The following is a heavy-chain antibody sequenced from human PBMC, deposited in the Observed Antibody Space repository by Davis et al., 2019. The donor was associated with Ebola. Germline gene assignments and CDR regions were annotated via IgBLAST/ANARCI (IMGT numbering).Heavy chain of an antibody. Sequence: GESLKISCADSVITFSSYAMTWVRQAPGKGLEWVSAISGSGGTTYYAGSVKGRFTVSRDNSKKTMYLQMNSLRAEDTAVYYCAKEWEQQLVRRTYGMDVWGQGTTVTVSS. V-gene: IGHV3-23*01. CDR2: ISGSGGTT. CDR3: AKEWEQQLVRRTYGMDV. J-gene: IGHJ6*02. D-gene: IGHD6-13*01. CDR1: VITFSSYA.